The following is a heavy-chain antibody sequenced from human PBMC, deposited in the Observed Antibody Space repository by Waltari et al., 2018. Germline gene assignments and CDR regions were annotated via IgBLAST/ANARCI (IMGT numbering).Heavy chain of an antibody. V-gene: IGHV4-38-2*01. D-gene: IGHD6-6*01. CDR3: ARQGSSSFDY. J-gene: IGHJ4*02. Sequence: QVQLQESGPGLVKPSETLSLTCAVSGYSISSGYYWGWIRQPPGKGLEWIGSIYHSGSTYYNPSLKSRVTISVDTSKNQFSLKLSSVTAADTAMYYCARQGSSSFDYWGQGTLVTVSS. CDR2: IYHSGST. CDR1: GYSISSGYY.